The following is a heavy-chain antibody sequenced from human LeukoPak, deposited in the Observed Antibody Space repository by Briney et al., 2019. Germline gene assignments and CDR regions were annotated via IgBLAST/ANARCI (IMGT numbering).Heavy chain of an antibody. CDR1: GGSISSGGYS. CDR2: IYHSGST. CDR3: ARKGPYYFDY. J-gene: IGHJ4*02. V-gene: IGHV4-30-2*01. Sequence: SETLSLTCAASGGSISSGGYSWSWIRQPPGKGLEWIGYIYHSGSTYYNPSLKSRVTISVDRSKNQFSLKLSSVTAADTAVYYCARKGPYYFDYWGQGTLVTVSS.